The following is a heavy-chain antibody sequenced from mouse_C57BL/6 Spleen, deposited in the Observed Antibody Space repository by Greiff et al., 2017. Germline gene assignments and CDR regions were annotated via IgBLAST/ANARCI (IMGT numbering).Heavy chain of an antibody. CDR1: GYTFTDYN. V-gene: IGHV1-22*01. J-gene: IGHJ3*01. Sequence: EVQRVESGPELVKPGASVKMSCKASGYTFTDYNMHWVKQSHGKSLEWIGYINPNNGGTSYNQKFKGKATLTVNKSSSTAYMELRSLTSEDSAVYYCARSRSSYEFAYWGQGTLVTVSA. D-gene: IGHD1-1*01. CDR3: ARSRSSYEFAY. CDR2: INPNNGGT.